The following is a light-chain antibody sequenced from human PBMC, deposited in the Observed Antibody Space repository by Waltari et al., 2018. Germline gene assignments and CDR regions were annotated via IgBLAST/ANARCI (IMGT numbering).Light chain of an antibody. J-gene: IGKJ1*01. V-gene: IGKV3-15*01. CDR1: QRVGDK. CDR3: QQYNNWPQT. Sequence: EIEMTQSPATLSVSPGERATLSCRASQRVGDKLAWYQQKPGQAPRLLIYTTSIRATGIPARFSGSGSGTEFTLTISSLQSEDFAVYHCQQYNNWPQTFGQGTKVEIK. CDR2: TTS.